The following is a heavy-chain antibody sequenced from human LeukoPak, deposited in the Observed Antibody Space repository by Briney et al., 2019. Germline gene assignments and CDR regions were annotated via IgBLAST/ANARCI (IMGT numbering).Heavy chain of an antibody. CDR2: IYYSGST. Sequence: SQTLSLTCTVSGGSISSGGYYWGWIRQPPGKGLEWIGSIYYSGSTYYNPSLKSRVTISVDTSKNQFSLKLSSVTAADTAVYYCASNGIAAALDAFDIWGQGTMVTVSS. J-gene: IGHJ3*02. V-gene: IGHV4-39*01. CDR1: GGSISSGGYY. D-gene: IGHD6-13*01. CDR3: ASNGIAAALDAFDI.